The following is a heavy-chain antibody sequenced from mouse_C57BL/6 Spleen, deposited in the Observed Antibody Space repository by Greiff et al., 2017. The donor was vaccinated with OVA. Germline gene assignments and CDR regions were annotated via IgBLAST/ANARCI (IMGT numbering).Heavy chain of an antibody. V-gene: IGHV1-18*01. CDR2: INPNNGGT. CDR3: ARREGDYYGSSYSHYYAMDY. Sequence: EVQLQQSGPELVKPGASVKIPCKASGYTFTDYNMDWVKQSHGKSLEWIGDINPNNGGTIYNQKFKGKATLTVDKSSSTAYMELRSLTSEDTAVYYCARREGDYYGSSYSHYYAMDYWGQGTSVTVSS. CDR1: GYTFTDYN. D-gene: IGHD1-1*01. J-gene: IGHJ4*01.